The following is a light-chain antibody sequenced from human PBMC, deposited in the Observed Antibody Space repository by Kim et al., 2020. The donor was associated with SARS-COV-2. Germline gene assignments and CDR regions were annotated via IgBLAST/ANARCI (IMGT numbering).Light chain of an antibody. V-gene: IGLV3-21*04. CDR2: YDS. CDR1: SIGSKS. CDR3: QVWDSSSDHRVV. Sequence: PGKTAMVTCGEISIGSKSVRWYQMKPGRAPVLVISYDSDRPSGIPERFSGSNSGNTATLTISRVEAGDEADYYCQVWDSSSDHRVVFGGGTQLTVL. J-gene: IGLJ2*01.